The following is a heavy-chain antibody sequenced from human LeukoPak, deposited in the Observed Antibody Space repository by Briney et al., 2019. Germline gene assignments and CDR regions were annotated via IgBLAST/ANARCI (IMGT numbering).Heavy chain of an antibody. CDR2: IRQDGGEK. V-gene: IGHV3-7*01. CDR3: ARDGTAPGLYFDL. D-gene: IGHD6-13*01. Sequence: GGSLRLSCAVSGFTFDSYWMNWVRQAPGKGLEWVASIRQDGGEKSYVDPVKGRFTISRDNTKNSLYLQMSSLRAEDTAVYYCARDGTAPGLYFDLWGQGTLVTVSS. CDR1: GFTFDSYW. J-gene: IGHJ4*01.